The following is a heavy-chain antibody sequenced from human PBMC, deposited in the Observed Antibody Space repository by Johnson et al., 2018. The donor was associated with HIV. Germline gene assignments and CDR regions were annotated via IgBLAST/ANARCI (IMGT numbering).Heavy chain of an antibody. CDR2: ISWNSVTV. CDR3: ANGGLGGAPKGAFDI. J-gene: IGHJ3*02. Sequence: QLVESGGGLVQPGRSLRLSCAGSGFTFANYAMYWVRQAPGKGLEWVSGISWNSVTVDYADSVKGRFTISRDNAKNFLYLQMNSLRAEDTAVYYCANGGLGGAPKGAFDIWGQGTMVIVS. D-gene: IGHD3-16*01. CDR1: GFTFANYA. V-gene: IGHV3-9*01.